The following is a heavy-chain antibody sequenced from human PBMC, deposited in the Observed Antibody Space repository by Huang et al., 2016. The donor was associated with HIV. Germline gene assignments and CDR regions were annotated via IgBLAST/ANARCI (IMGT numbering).Heavy chain of an antibody. CDR3: ARGLGRTRRFDY. CDR1: GYTFSSYD. D-gene: IGHD2-2*01. J-gene: IGHJ4*02. Sequence: QVQLVQSGAEVRKPGASVKVSCKASGYTFSSYDINWVRQAPGQGLEWMGWMNPNIGNTGYAQKFKGRVAMTRNTSMTTAYMELRSLRSDDTAVYFCARGLGRTRRFDYWGQGALVNVYS. V-gene: IGHV1-8*01. CDR2: MNPNIGNT.